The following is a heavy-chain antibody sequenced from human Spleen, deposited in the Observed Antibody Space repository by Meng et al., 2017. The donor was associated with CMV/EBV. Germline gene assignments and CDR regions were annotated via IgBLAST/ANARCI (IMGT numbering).Heavy chain of an antibody. CDR3: AKALYTNYYSTYYGLDV. J-gene: IGHJ6*02. Sequence: ASVKVSCKASGYTFIGYDLHWVRQAPGQGLEWMGWINPKSGGTNYAQRFQGRVTMTRDTSISTVYMELSRLRSDDTAVYYGAKALYTNYYSTYYGLDVWGQGTTVTVSS. CDR2: INPKSGGT. CDR1: GYTFIGYD. V-gene: IGHV1-2*02. D-gene: IGHD3-22*01.